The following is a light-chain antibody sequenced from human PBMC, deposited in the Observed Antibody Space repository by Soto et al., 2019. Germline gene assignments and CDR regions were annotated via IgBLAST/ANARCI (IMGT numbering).Light chain of an antibody. J-gene: IGKJ5*01. CDR1: QRVRSTY. CDR2: GAS. Sequence: NVLTQSPRTLSFSPGGTTTPPPRASQRVRSTYLAWYQQKPGQAPRLLIHGASSRATGIPDRFSGSGSGTDFTLTISRLEPEDFAVYYCQQYGSSLSITFGQGTRLEIK. V-gene: IGKV3-20*01. CDR3: QQYGSSLSIT.